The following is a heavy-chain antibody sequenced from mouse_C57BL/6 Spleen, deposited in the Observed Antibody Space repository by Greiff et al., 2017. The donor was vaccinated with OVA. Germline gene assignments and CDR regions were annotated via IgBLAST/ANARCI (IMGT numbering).Heavy chain of an antibody. CDR1: GFNIKDYY. D-gene: IGHD3-3*01. Sequence: EVQLQESGAELVKPGASVKLSCTASGFNIKDYYMHWVKQRTEQGLEWIGRIDPEDGETKYAPKFQSKATITADTSSNTAYLQLSSLTSEDTAVYYCSRSTGTGFDYWGQGTTLTVSS. J-gene: IGHJ2*01. V-gene: IGHV14-2*01. CDR2: IDPEDGET. CDR3: SRSTGTGFDY.